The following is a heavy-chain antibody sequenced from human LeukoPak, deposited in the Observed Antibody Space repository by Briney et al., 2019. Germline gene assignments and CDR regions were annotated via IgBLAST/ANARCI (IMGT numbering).Heavy chain of an antibody. Sequence: SETLSLTCPVSGGSLSSHYWSWVRQPPGKVMGWIGYIYYSGSTNYNPSLKSRVTISVDTSKNQFSLKLSSVTAADTAVYYCARYCSSTRCYNRFDYWGQGTLVTVSS. V-gene: IGHV4-59*11. CDR2: IYYSGST. J-gene: IGHJ4*02. D-gene: IGHD2-2*01. CDR1: GGSLSSHY. CDR3: ARYCSSTRCYNRFDY.